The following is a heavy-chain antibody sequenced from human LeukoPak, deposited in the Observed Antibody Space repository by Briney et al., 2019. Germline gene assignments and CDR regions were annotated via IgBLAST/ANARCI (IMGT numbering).Heavy chain of an antibody. D-gene: IGHD6-13*01. V-gene: IGHV4-59*01. CDR3: ARSSPRNALDI. CDR2: IYYSGST. Sequence: SETLSLTCTVSGGSISNYYWSWIRQPPGKGLEWIGFIYYSGSTNYNPALKRRVTISVDMSKNQFSLKLNSVTTADTAVYYCARSSPRNALDIWGQGTMVTVSS. CDR1: GGSISNYY. J-gene: IGHJ3*02.